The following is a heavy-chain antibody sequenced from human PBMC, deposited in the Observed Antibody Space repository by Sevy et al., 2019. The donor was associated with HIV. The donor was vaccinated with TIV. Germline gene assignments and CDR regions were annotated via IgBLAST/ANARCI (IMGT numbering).Heavy chain of an antibody. J-gene: IGHJ6*02. V-gene: IGHV1-24*01. D-gene: IGHD2-15*01. CDR2: FDPEDGET. Sequence: ASVKVSCKVSGYTLTELSMHWVRQAPGKGLEWMGGFDPEDGETIYARKFQGRVTMTEDTSTDKAYMELSSLRSEDTAVYYCATTNGGRYCSGGSCYPGYYYYGMDVWGQGTTVTVSS. CDR3: ATTNGGRYCSGGSCYPGYYYYGMDV. CDR1: GYTLTELS.